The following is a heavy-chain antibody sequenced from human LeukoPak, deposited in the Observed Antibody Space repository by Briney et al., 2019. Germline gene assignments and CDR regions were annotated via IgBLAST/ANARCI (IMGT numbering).Heavy chain of an antibody. CDR3: TRDKAADYGLFDY. J-gene: IGHJ4*02. V-gene: IGHV3-74*01. CDR1: GFTFSGYW. D-gene: IGHD3-16*01. Sequence: PGGSLRLSCAASGFTFSGYWMHWVRQAPGKGPVWVSRINSDGITTSYADSVKGRFTISRDNAKNTLYLQMNSLRAEDTAVYYCTRDKAADYGLFDYWGQGTLVTVSS. CDR2: INSDGITT.